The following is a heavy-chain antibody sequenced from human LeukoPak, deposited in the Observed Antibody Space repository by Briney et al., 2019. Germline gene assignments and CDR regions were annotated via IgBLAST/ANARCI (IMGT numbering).Heavy chain of an antibody. CDR1: GDSISRYY. D-gene: IGHD3-3*01. J-gene: IGHJ4*02. CDR2: IYYRGST. CDR3: ARMYYDFWSVPSMFDY. V-gene: IGHV4-59*01. Sequence: SETLSLTRTVSGDSISRYYWSWIRQPPGKGLEWVGYIYYRGSTNYNPSLKSRVTISGDTSKNQFSLKLNYVTAADTAICYCARMYYDFWSVPSMFDYWGQGTLVTVSS.